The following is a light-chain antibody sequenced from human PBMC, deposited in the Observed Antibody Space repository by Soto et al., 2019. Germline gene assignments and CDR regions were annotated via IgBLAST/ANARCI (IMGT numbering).Light chain of an antibody. CDR1: SSNIGSNY. Sequence: QSVLTQPPSASATPGQRVTLSCSGSSSNIGSNYVFWYQQLPGTAPKLLMFSDNQRPSGVPDRFSGPKSGTSASLAISGLRSEDGADYYCAAWDDSLGGLIFGSGTKV. CDR2: SDN. CDR3: AAWDDSLGGLI. V-gene: IGLV1-47*02. J-gene: IGLJ1*01.